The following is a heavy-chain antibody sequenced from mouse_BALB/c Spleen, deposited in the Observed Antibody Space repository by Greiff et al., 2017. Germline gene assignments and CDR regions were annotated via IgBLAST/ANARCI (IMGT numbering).Heavy chain of an antibody. CDR1: GFNIKDTY. D-gene: IGHD2-4*01. J-gene: IGHJ3*01. CDR2: IDPANGNT. CDR3: ASGDYDGGFAY. Sequence: EVQLVESGAELVKPGASVKLSCTASGFNIKDTYMHWVKQRPEQGLEWIGRIDPANGNTKYDPKFQGKATITADTSSNTAYLQLSSLTSEDTAVYYCASGDYDGGFAYWGQGTLVTVSA. V-gene: IGHV14-3*02.